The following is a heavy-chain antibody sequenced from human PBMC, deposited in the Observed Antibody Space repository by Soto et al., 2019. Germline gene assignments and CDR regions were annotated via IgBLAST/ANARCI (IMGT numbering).Heavy chain of an antibody. Sequence: ASVKVSCKASGYRFTSYGISWVRQAPGQGLEWLGWISAYDDNTKYAQTLQGRVSMSTDTSTNTAYMELRSLGSDDTAMYYCARGGYYDSSGSRNYHYYGMNVWGQGTTVTVSS. J-gene: IGHJ6*02. D-gene: IGHD3-22*01. CDR3: ARGGYYDSSGSRNYHYYGMNV. CDR2: ISAYDDNT. V-gene: IGHV1-18*01. CDR1: GYRFTSYG.